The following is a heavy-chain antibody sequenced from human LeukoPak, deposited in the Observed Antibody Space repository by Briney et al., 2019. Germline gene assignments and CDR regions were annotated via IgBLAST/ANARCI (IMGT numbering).Heavy chain of an antibody. J-gene: IGHJ5*02. CDR2: ITYSGST. D-gene: IGHD5/OR15-5a*01. CDR3: ARMEVSARFGP. V-gene: IGHV4-39*07. Sequence: PSETLSLTCTVSGGSISSSTYYWAWIRQSPGKGLEWIGSITYSGSTYYNPSLESRVTISVDTSKNQFSLRLISVTAADTAVYYCARMEVSARFGPWGQGTLVTVSS. CDR1: GGSISSSTYY.